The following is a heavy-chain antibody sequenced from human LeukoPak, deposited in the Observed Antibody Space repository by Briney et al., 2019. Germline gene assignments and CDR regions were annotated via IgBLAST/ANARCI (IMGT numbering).Heavy chain of an antibody. CDR2: TIPILGIA. Sequence: GSSVKVSFKSSGGTFSSYGISWVRQAPGQGLEWMGRTIPILGIANYAQKFQGRVTITADKSTSTAYMELRSMRLEDTPVYYCASEPIANGTTVTGFDYCGQGTLVTVSS. J-gene: IGHJ4*02. V-gene: IGHV1-69*04. CDR1: GGTFSSYG. D-gene: IGHD4-17*01. CDR3: ASEPIANGTTVTGFDY.